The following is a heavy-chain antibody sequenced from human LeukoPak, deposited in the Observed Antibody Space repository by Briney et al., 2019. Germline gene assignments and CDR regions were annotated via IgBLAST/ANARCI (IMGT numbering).Heavy chain of an antibody. V-gene: IGHV3-30*02. CDR3: ATSLSLLHTDY. Sequence: PGGSLRLSCAASGFTFNSYGMHWLPQAPGKGLVCVAFIRCDGRNKVYEDSVKGPFTISSDKSKDTLDLQMDSLRAGDTTVYYCATSLSLLHTDYWGQGTLVTVSS. D-gene: IGHD5-18*01. J-gene: IGHJ4*02. CDR1: GFTFNSYG. CDR2: IRCDGRNK.